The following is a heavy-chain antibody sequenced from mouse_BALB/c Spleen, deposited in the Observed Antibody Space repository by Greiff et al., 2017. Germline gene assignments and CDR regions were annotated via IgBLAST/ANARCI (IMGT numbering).Heavy chain of an antibody. V-gene: IGHV2-3*01. CDR1: GFSLTSYG. J-gene: IGHJ3*01. Sequence: VQGVESGPGLVAPSQSLSITCTVSGFSLTSYGVSWVRQPPGKGLEWLGVIWGDGSTNYHSALISRLSISKDNSKSQVFLKLNSLQTDDTATYYCAKGQGIYYGNPFAYWGQGTLVTVSA. CDR2: IWGDGST. D-gene: IGHD2-1*01. CDR3: AKGQGIYYGNPFAY.